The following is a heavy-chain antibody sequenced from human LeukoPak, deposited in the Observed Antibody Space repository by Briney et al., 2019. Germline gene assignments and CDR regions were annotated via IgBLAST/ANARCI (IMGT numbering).Heavy chain of an antibody. Sequence: SETLSLTCTVSGGSISSYYWSWIRQPPGKGLEWIGYIYYGGSTNYNPSLKSRVTISVDTSKNQFSLKLSSVTAADTAVYYCARDRGSSWSGWFDPWGQGTLVTVSS. CDR3: ARDRGSSWSGWFDP. CDR1: GGSISSYY. J-gene: IGHJ5*02. D-gene: IGHD6-13*01. V-gene: IGHV4-59*01. CDR2: IYYGGST.